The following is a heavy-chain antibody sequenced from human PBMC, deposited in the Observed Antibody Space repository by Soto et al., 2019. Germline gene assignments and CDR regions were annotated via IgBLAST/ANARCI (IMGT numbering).Heavy chain of an antibody. CDR2: INPSGGST. Sequence: RASVKVSCKASGYTFTSYYMHWVRQAPGQGLEWMGIINPSGGSTSYAQKFQGRVTMTRDTSTSTVYMELSSLRSEDPAVYYCAREEAAAGDYYGMDVWGQGTTVTVSS. V-gene: IGHV1-46*01. CDR3: AREEAAAGDYYGMDV. J-gene: IGHJ6*02. CDR1: GYTFTSYY. D-gene: IGHD6-13*01.